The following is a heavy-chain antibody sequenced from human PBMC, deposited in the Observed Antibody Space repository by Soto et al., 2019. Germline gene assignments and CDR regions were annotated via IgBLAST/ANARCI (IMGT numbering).Heavy chain of an antibody. V-gene: IGHV1-69*02. Sequence: QVQLVQSGAEVKKPGSSVKVSCKASGGTFSSYTISWVRQAPGQGLEWMGRIIPILGIANYAQKFQGRVTITADKSTSTAYMELSSLRYEDTAVYYCARAYGDRYYFDYWGQGTLVTVSS. CDR2: IIPILGIA. CDR3: ARAYGDRYYFDY. D-gene: IGHD4-17*01. J-gene: IGHJ4*02. CDR1: GGTFSSYT.